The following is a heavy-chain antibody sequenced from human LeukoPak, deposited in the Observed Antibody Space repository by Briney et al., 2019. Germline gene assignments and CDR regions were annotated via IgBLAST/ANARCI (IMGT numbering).Heavy chain of an antibody. D-gene: IGHD3-22*01. Sequence: SETLSLTCAAYGGSFSGYYWSWIRQPPGKGLEWIGEINHSGSTNYNPSLKSRVTISVDTSKNQFSLKLSSVTAADTAAYYCASEYFDSSGYYGYFDYWGQGTLVTVSS. CDR1: GGSFSGYY. CDR2: INHSGST. CDR3: ASEYFDSSGYYGYFDY. J-gene: IGHJ4*02. V-gene: IGHV4-34*01.